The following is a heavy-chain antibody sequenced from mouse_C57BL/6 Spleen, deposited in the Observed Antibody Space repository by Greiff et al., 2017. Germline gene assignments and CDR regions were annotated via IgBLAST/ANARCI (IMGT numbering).Heavy chain of an antibody. CDR2: INPNNGGT. D-gene: IGHD2-3*01. J-gene: IGHJ4*01. V-gene: IGHV1-18*01. CDR1: GYTFTDYN. Sequence: EVQLQESGPELVKPGASVKIPCKASGYTFTDYNMDWVKQSHGKSLEWIGDINPNNGGTIYNQKFKGKATLTVDKSSSTAYMELRSLTSEDTAVYYCAIIYDGYYHPPMDYWGQGTSVTVSS. CDR3: AIIYDGYYHPPMDY.